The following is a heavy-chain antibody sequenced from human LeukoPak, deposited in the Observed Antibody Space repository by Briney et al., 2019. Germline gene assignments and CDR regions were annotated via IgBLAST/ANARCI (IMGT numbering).Heavy chain of an antibody. Sequence: GESLKISCKGSGYSFTSYWIGWVRQMPGKGLEWMGIIYPGDSDTRYSPSFQGQVTISADKSISTAYLQWSSLKASDTAMYYCARTLLNYYDSSGYYSREYYYYGMDVWGQGTTVTVSS. CDR2: IYPGDSDT. V-gene: IGHV5-51*01. CDR3: ARTLLNYYDSSGYYSREYYYYGMDV. D-gene: IGHD3-22*01. J-gene: IGHJ6*02. CDR1: GYSFTSYW.